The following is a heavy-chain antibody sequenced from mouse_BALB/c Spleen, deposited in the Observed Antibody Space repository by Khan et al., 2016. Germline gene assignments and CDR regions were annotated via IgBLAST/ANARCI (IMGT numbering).Heavy chain of an antibody. CDR1: EYEFPSHD. V-gene: IGHV5-2*01. Sequence: EVELVESGGGLVQPGESLKLSCESNEYEFPSHDMSWVRKTPEKRLELVAAINSAGNDTYYPDTMERRFIISRDNTKKTLYLQINSLRSENTALCSDTRQCYGSSFWFAYWGQGTLVTVSA. D-gene: IGHD1-1*01. J-gene: IGHJ3*01. CDR2: INSAGNDT. CDR3: TRQCYGSSFWFAY.